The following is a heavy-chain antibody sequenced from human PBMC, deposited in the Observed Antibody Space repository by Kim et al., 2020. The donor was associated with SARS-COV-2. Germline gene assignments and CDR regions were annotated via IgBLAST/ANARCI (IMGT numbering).Heavy chain of an antibody. V-gene: IGHV7-4-1*02. Sequence: ASVKVSCKASGYTFTSYAMNWVRQAPGQGLEWMGWINTNTGNPTYAQGFTGRFVFSLDTSVRTAYLQISSLKAEDTAVYYCARDEDIVVVPAAIDHYISSDAFDIWGQGTMVTVSS. CDR1: GYTFTSYA. J-gene: IGHJ3*02. CDR3: ARDEDIVVVPAAIDHYISSDAFDI. CDR2: INTNTGNP. D-gene: IGHD2-2*01.